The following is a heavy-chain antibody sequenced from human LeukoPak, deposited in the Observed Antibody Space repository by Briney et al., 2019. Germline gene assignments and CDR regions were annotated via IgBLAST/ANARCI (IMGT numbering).Heavy chain of an antibody. CDR1: GGSISSYY. CDR3: ARVACSGGSCYHFDY. J-gene: IGHJ4*02. V-gene: IGHV4-4*07. D-gene: IGHD2-15*01. Sequence: SETLSLTCTVSGGSISSYYWSWIRQPAGKGLECIGRIYSSGSTDYNPSLKSRVTMSVDTSKNQFSLKLSSVTAADSAVYYCARVACSGGSCYHFDYWGQGTLVTVSS. CDR2: IYSSGST.